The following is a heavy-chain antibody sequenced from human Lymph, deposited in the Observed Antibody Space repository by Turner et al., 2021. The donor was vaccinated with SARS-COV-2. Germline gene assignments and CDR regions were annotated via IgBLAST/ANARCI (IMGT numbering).Heavy chain of an antibody. J-gene: IGHJ6*02. CDR3: ARDVERYNDFWSGYAGGYGLDV. V-gene: IGHV1-2*02. CDR1: GYTLTDYY. D-gene: IGHD3-3*01. Sequence: VQLVQSGAEVKKPGASVQVSCTSSGYTLTDYYMHWVRQAPGQGLEWMGWINPNSGGTNYAQKLQGRVTMTRDTSISTAYMELSRLRSDDTAVYYCARDVERYNDFWSGYAGGYGLDVWGQGTTVTVSS. CDR2: INPNSGGT.